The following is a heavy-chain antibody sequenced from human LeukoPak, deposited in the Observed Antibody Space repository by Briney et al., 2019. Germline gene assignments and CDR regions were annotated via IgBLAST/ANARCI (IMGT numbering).Heavy chain of an antibody. CDR1: GYTFTGYY. J-gene: IGHJ3*02. CDR2: INPNSGGT. D-gene: IGHD6-13*01. Sequence: ASVKVSCKASGYTFTGYYMHWVRQAPGQGLEWMGWINPNSGGTNYAQKFQGRVTMTRDTSISTAYMELSRLRSDDTAVYYCAREVSWYFDAFDIWGQGTMVTVSS. CDR3: AREVSWYFDAFDI. V-gene: IGHV1-2*02.